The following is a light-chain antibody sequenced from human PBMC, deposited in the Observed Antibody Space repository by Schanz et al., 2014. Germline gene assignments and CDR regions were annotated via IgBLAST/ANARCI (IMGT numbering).Light chain of an antibody. J-gene: IGLJ2*01. V-gene: IGLV2-14*03. CDR2: DVN. CDR1: SSDVGGYNY. Sequence: QSALTQPASVSGSPGQSITLSCTGTSSDVGGYNYVSWYQHHPGKAPKLMIYDVNNRPSGVPDRFSGSKSGNTASLTISGLQAEDEADYYCGSYTTSSTEVFGGGTKLTVL. CDR3: GSYTTSSTEV.